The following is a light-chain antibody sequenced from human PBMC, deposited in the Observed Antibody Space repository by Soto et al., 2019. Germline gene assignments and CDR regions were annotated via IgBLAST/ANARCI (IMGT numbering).Light chain of an antibody. CDR1: QSVSSYY. CDR3: QQYGSSRT. CDR2: AAS. J-gene: IGKJ1*01. Sequence: EIVLTQSPGTLSLSPGERATLSCRASQSVSSYYLAWYQQKPGQAPRLLIYAASSRATGIPDRFSGGGSGTDFTLTISRLEPEDFAVYYCQQYGSSRTFGQGTKVDIK. V-gene: IGKV3-20*01.